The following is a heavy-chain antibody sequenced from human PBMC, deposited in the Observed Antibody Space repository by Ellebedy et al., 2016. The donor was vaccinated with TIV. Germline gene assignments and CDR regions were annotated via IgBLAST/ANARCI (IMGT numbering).Heavy chain of an antibody. CDR2: INPNSGGT. D-gene: IGHD5-18*01. CDR3: ARDVNSYGSPFDY. Sequence: ASVKVSCXASGGTFSSYAISWVRQAPGQGLEWMGWINPNSGGTNYAQKFQGRVTMTRDTSISTAYMELSRLRSDDTAVYYCARDVNSYGSPFDYWGQGTLVTVSS. J-gene: IGHJ4*02. V-gene: IGHV1-2*02. CDR1: GGTFSSYA.